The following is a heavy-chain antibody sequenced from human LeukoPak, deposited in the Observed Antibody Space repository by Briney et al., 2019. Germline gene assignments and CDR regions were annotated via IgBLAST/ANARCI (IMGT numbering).Heavy chain of an antibody. V-gene: IGHV3-21*01. Sequence: GGSLRLSCAASGFTFSSYSMNWVRQAPGKGLEWVSSISSSSSYIYYADSVKGRFTISRDNAKDSLYLQMNSLRAEDTAVYYCARAGDYEHYFDYWGLGTPVTVSS. J-gene: IGHJ4*02. CDR2: ISSSSSYI. D-gene: IGHD4-17*01. CDR1: GFTFSSYS. CDR3: ARAGDYEHYFDY.